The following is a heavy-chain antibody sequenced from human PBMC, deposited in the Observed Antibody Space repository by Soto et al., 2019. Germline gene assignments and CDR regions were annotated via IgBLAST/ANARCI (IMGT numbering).Heavy chain of an antibody. CDR3: ARVIIAAAGTLYYSYGTDV. Sequence: ASVKVSCKASGGTFSSYAISWVRQAPGQGLEWMGGIIPIFGTANYAQKFQGRVTITADESTSTAYMELSSLRSEDTAVYYCARVIIAAAGTLYYSYGTDVSGQGTTVSVFS. V-gene: IGHV1-69*13. J-gene: IGHJ6*02. D-gene: IGHD6-13*01. CDR1: GGTFSSYA. CDR2: IIPIFGTA.